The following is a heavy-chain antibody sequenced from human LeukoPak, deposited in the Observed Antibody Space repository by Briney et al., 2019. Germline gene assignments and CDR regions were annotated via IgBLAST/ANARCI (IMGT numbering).Heavy chain of an antibody. CDR2: ISGSGGST. V-gene: IGHV3-23*01. Sequence: GGSLRLSCAASGFTFSSYAMSWVRQAPGKGLEWVSAISGSGGSTYYADSVKGRFTISRDNSKNTLYLQMNSLRAKDTAVYYCAKDGSGYYREFDYWGQGTLVTVSS. CDR1: GFTFSSYA. J-gene: IGHJ4*02. CDR3: AKDGSGYYREFDY. D-gene: IGHD3-3*01.